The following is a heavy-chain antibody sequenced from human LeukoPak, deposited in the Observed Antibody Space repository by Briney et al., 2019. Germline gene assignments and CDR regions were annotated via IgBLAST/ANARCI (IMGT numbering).Heavy chain of an antibody. D-gene: IGHD6-13*01. V-gene: IGHV1-18*01. CDR3: ARGDSSWYRYWFDP. CDR2: ISAYNGNT. CDR1: GYTFTSYG. J-gene: IGHJ5*02. Sequence: ASVNVSCKASGYTFTSYGISWVRQAPGQGLEWMGWISAYNGNTNYAQKLQGRVTMTTDTSTSTAYMELRSLRSDDTAVYYCARGDSSWYRYWFDPWGQGTLVTVSS.